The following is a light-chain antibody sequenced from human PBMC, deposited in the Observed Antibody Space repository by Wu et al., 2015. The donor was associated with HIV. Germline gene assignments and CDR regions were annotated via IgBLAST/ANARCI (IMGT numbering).Light chain of an antibody. V-gene: IGKV3-20*01. CDR1: QSVGSSF. Sequence: EIVLTQSPATLSLSPGERATLSCRASQSVGSSFLAWYQQKPGQAPRLLIYGASSRATGIPDRFSGSGSGTDFTLTIYRLEPEDFAVYYCQQHGSSLITFGQGTRLEIK. CDR3: QQHGSSLIT. J-gene: IGKJ5*01. CDR2: GAS.